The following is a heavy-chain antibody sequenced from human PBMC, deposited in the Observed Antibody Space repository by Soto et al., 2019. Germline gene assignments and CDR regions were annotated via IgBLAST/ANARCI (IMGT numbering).Heavy chain of an antibody. J-gene: IGHJ4*02. CDR3: ARYLCLGYCSGGSDFDY. CDR1: GFSLSNARMG. D-gene: IGHD2-15*01. CDR2: IFSNDEK. Sequence: QVTLKESGPVLVKPTETLTLTCTVSGFSLSNARMGVSWIRQPPGKALEWLAHIFSNDEKSYSTSLKSRPTISKDTSKSQVVLTMTNMDPVDTATYYCARYLCLGYCSGGSDFDYWGQGTLVTVSS. V-gene: IGHV2-26*01.